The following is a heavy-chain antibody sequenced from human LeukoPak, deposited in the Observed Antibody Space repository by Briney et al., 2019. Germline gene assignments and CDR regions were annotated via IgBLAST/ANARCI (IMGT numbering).Heavy chain of an antibody. CDR1: GFTFSSYW. CDR2: INTDGSST. D-gene: IGHD6-19*01. CDR3: ARDLSSGWLNHLFDY. J-gene: IGHJ4*02. Sequence: GGSLRLSCAASGFTFSSYWMHWVRQAPGKGLVWVSRINTDGSSTSYADSVKGRFTISRDNAKNTLYLQMNSLRAEDTAVYYCARDLSSGWLNHLFDYWGQGTLVTVSS. V-gene: IGHV3-74*01.